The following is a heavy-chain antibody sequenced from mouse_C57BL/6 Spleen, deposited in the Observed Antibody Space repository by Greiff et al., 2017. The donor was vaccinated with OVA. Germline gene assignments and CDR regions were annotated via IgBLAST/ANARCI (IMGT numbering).Heavy chain of an antibody. CDR3: ARRKAYGNYVFDY. D-gene: IGHD2-1*01. CDR2: IYPSDSET. CDR1: GYTFTSYW. J-gene: IGHJ2*01. V-gene: IGHV1-61*01. Sequence: VQLQQSGAELVRPGSSVKLSCKASGYTFTSYWMDWVKQRPGQGLEWIGNIYPSDSETHYNQKFKDKATLTVDKSSSTAYMQLSSLTSEDSAVYYCARRKAYGNYVFDYWGQGTTLTVSS.